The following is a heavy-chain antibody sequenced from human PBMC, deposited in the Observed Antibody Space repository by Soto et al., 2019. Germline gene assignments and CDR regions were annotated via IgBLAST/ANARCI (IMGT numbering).Heavy chain of an antibody. CDR3: GGGYYDFWGGYYSGMDA. CDR1: GFTFSDYY. CDR2: ISSSGSTI. D-gene: IGHD3-3*01. Sequence: QVQLVESGGGLVKPGGSLRLSCAASGFTFSDYYMSWIRQAPGKGLEWVSYISSSGSTIYYADSVKGRFTISRDNAKNSRYRQMNSLGAEDTAVYYGGGGYYDFWGGYYSGMDAGAKGPRSPSP. J-gene: IGHJ6*02. V-gene: IGHV3-11*01.